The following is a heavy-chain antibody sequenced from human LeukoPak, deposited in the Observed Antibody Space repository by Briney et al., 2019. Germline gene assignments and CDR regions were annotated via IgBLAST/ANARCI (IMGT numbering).Heavy chain of an antibody. Sequence: ASVKVSCKASGGTFSSYAISWVRQAPGQGLEWMGGIIPIFGTANYAQKFQGRVTMTRNTSISTAYMELSSLRSEDTAVYYCARQPDTENWFDPWGQGTLVTVSS. CDR2: IIPIFGTA. V-gene: IGHV1-69*05. CDR3: ARQPDTENWFDP. CDR1: GGTFSSYA. D-gene: IGHD5-18*01. J-gene: IGHJ5*02.